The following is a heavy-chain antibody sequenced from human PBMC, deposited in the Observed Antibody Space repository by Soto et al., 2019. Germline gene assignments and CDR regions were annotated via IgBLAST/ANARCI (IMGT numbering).Heavy chain of an antibody. D-gene: IGHD1-26*01. V-gene: IGHV3-23*01. CDR3: ARANHYYYFEY. CDR1: GFTCSSYT. Sequence: GSLKVYCAAPGFTCSSYTMSWVRQAPGKGLEWVSGISGSGGITYYADSVQGRFTISRDNSRDTLYLQMNNVRAEDTAVYYCARANHYYYFEYWGQGALVTVSS. J-gene: IGHJ4*02. CDR2: ISGSGGIT.